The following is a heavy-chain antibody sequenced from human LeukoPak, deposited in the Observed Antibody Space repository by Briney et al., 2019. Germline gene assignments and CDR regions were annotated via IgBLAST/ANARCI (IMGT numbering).Heavy chain of an antibody. CDR3: ARDPPAVSINTYA. D-gene: IGHD2-8*01. V-gene: IGHV3-66*01. CDR1: GLTLGNNY. J-gene: IGHJ4*02. CDR2: IFSHGET. Sequence: PGGSLRLSCAASGLTLGNNYMNWVRQAPGKGLEWVSLIFSHGETSYADSVKGRFTISRDNSKNTLYLQMNGLRVEDTAVYYCARDPPAVSINTYAWGQGTLVTVSS.